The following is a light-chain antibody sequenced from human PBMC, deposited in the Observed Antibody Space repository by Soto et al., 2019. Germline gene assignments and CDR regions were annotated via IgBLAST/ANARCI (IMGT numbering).Light chain of an antibody. Sequence: QSVLTQPPSVSGAPGKRVTISCTGSSSNIGAGFPVHWYQQLPGTAPKLLIYTNNNRPSGVPDRFSGSKAGSSASLAITGLQAEDEADYYCQSYDRSLRVVFGGGTKLTVL. CDR1: SSNIGAGFP. J-gene: IGLJ3*02. CDR2: TNN. CDR3: QSYDRSLRVV. V-gene: IGLV1-40*01.